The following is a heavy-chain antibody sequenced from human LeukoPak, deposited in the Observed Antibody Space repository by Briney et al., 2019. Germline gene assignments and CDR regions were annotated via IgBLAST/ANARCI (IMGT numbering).Heavy chain of an antibody. Sequence: SETLSLTCTVSGASISSYYWSWVRQPPGGGLEWIGYIYYTGSTNYNPSLKSRVTLSVDTSKNQLSLNLRSVTAADTAVYYCARVSSRYYYYGMDVWGQGTTVTVSS. CDR3: ARVSSRYYYYGMDV. CDR1: GASISSYY. V-gene: IGHV4-59*01. CDR2: IYYTGST. J-gene: IGHJ6*02.